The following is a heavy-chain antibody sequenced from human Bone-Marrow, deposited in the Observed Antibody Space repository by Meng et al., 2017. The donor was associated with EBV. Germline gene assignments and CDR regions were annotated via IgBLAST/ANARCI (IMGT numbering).Heavy chain of an antibody. CDR1: XGSIINNNCY. J-gene: IGHJ5*02. V-gene: IGHV4-39*01. Sequence: QLQLQESGPGLLTPSXXXXLXXXVSXGSIINNNCYWGWIRQSPGKGLEWIASISKSGSTFYNPSLKSRVTISVDTSTNQFSLKVRSVTATDTAVYFCARHDHSDHGDPNWFDPWGQGTLVTVSS. CDR2: ISKSGST. CDR3: ARHDHSDHGDPNWFDP. D-gene: IGHD4-17*01.